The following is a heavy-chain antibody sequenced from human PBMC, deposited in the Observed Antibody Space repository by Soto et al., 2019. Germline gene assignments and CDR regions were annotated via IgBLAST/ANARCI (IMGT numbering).Heavy chain of an antibody. CDR1: GFTFSIYA. D-gene: IGHD3-22*01. V-gene: IGHV3-64D*06. CDR2: ISTNGGST. J-gene: IGHJ4*02. Sequence: GGSLRLSCSASGFTFSIYAMHWVRQAPGKGLEYVSSISTNGGSTDYADSVKGRFTISRDNSKNTVYLQMSSLRAEDTAVYYCVKGEYYYDSSGYYPFDYWGQGTLVTVSS. CDR3: VKGEYYYDSSGYYPFDY.